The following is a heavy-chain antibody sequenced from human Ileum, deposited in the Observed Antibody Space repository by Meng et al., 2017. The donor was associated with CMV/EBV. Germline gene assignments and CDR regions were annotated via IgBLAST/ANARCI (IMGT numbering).Heavy chain of an antibody. CDR1: GFTFSSYW. D-gene: IGHD2-2*01. J-gene: IGHJ4*02. CDR3: ARRVVVPAAPYYFDS. Sequence: GGSLRLSCAASGFTFSSYWMHWVRQAPGKGLVWVSRINSDGSSTNYADSVKGRFTISRDNAENPLYLQMNSLRAEDTAVYYCARRVVVPAAPYYFDSWGQGTLVTVSS. V-gene: IGHV3-74*01. CDR2: INSDGSST.